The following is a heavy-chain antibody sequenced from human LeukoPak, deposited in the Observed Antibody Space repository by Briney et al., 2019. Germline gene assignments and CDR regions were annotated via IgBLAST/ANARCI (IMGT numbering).Heavy chain of an antibody. CDR3: TRDRGSTTMLRGVNHY. Sequence: PGGSLRLSCAASGFTFSSYAMSWVRQAPGKGLEWVSAISGSGGSTFYADSVKGRFTISRDNTRNSLSLQINDLRVEDTAVYYCTRDRGSTTMLRGVNHYWGQGTLVTVSS. CDR1: GFTFSSYA. D-gene: IGHD3-10*01. J-gene: IGHJ4*02. V-gene: IGHV3-23*01. CDR2: ISGSGGST.